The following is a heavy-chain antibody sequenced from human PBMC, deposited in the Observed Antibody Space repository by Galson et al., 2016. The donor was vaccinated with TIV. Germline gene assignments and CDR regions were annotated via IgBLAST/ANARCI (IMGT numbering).Heavy chain of an antibody. CDR2: ICHTETT. Sequence: PPGKGLEWLGNICHTETTYYNPSLESRVSISVDTSKNQFSLRLSSVTAADTAVYYCVRIGMLRESCSCYACPGIFDTWGQGILVTVSS. CDR3: VRIGMLRESCSCYACPGIFDT. J-gene: IGHJ5*02. V-gene: IGHV4-38-2*01. D-gene: IGHD3-22*01.